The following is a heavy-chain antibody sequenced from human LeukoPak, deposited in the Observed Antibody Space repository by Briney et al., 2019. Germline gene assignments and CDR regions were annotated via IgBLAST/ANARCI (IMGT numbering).Heavy chain of an antibody. Sequence: SETLSLTCAVYGGSFSDYSWTWIRQPPGKGLEWIGEINHSGGTNHNPSLMSRVIMSVDTSKNQFSLKLSSVTAADTAVYYCASGKKYQLLYYWGQGTLVTVSS. CDR2: INHSGGT. J-gene: IGHJ4*02. D-gene: IGHD2-2*01. V-gene: IGHV4-34*01. CDR1: GGSFSDYS. CDR3: ASGKKYQLLYY.